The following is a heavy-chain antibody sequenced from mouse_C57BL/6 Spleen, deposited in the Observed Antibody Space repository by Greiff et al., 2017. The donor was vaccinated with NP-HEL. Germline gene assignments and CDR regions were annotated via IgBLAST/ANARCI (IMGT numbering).Heavy chain of an antibody. CDR1: GYTFTEYT. Sequence: LKESGAELVKPGASVKLSCKASGYTFTEYTIHWVQQRSGQGLEWIGWFYSGSGSIKYNEKFKDKATLTADKSSSTVYMELSRLTSEDSAVYFCARHEGGLWYFDVWGTGTTVTVSS. V-gene: IGHV1-62-2*01. D-gene: IGHD3-3*01. CDR3: ARHEGGLWYFDV. CDR2: FYSGSGSI. J-gene: IGHJ1*03.